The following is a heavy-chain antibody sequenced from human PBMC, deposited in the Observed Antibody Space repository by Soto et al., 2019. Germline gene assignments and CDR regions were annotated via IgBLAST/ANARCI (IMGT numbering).Heavy chain of an antibody. CDR3: ARQVGDAYHVEGCYDY. Sequence: EVQLVESGGGLVQPEGSLKLSCAASGFTFSGSAMHWILQAPGKGLEWVGRIRSKANSYATSDAASVQGRFTVSRDASQNTAYLQMNSLKTEDTAVYYCARQVGDAYHVEGCYDYWGQGTLVIVSS. CDR1: GFTFSGSA. D-gene: IGHD3-3*01. CDR2: IRSKANSYAT. V-gene: IGHV3-73*01. J-gene: IGHJ4*02.